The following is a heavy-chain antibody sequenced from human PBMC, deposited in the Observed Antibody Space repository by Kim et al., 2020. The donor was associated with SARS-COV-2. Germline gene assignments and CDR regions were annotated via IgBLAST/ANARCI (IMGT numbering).Heavy chain of an antibody. Sequence: SETLSLTCTVSGGSISSSSYYWGWIRQPPGKGLEWIGSIYYSGSTYYNPSLKSRVTISVDTSKNQFSLKLSSVTAADTAVYYCARESMGDTAMGLDYWGQGTLVTVSS. CDR3: ARESMGDTAMGLDY. J-gene: IGHJ4*02. D-gene: IGHD5-18*01. CDR1: GGSISSSSYY. V-gene: IGHV4-39*07. CDR2: IYYSGST.